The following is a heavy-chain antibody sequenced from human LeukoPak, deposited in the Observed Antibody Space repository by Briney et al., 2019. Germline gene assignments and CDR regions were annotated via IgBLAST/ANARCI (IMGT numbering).Heavy chain of an antibody. J-gene: IGHJ5*02. Sequence: GESLKISCKGSGYSFTSYWIGWVRQMPGKGLEWMGIIYPGDSDTRYSPSFQGQVTISADKSISTAYLQWSCLKASDTAMYYCARLGPIFGVAHGVNWFDPWGQGTLVTVSS. CDR2: IYPGDSDT. D-gene: IGHD3-3*01. V-gene: IGHV5-51*01. CDR3: ARLGPIFGVAHGVNWFDP. CDR1: GYSFTSYW.